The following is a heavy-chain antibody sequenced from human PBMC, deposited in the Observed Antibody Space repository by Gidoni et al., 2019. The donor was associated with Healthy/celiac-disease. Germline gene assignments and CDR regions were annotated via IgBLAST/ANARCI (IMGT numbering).Heavy chain of an antibody. J-gene: IGHJ4*02. CDR1: GVTFDDYA. V-gene: IGHV3-9*01. CDR2: ISWNSGSI. CDR3: AKSGVFFGVGITRGYFDY. D-gene: IGHD3-3*01. Sequence: EVQLVESGGGLVQPGRSLRLSCAASGVTFDDYAMHWVRQAPGKGLEWVSGISWNSGSIGYADSGKGRFTTSRDNAKNSLDLQMNSLRAEDTALYYCAKSGVFFGVGITRGYFDYWGQGTLVTVSS.